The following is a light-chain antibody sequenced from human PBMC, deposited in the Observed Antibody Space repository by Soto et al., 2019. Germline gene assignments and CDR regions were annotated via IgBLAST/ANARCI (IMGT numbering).Light chain of an antibody. CDR3: SSYTSSSTPYV. Sequence: QSVLTQPASVSGSPGQSITISCTGTSSDVGGYNYVSWYQQHPGKAPKLMIYDVSNRPSGVSNRFSGFKSGNTASLTISGLQAEDEADYYCSSYTSSSTPYVFGTGTKVTVL. J-gene: IGLJ1*01. CDR1: SSDVGGYNY. CDR2: DVS. V-gene: IGLV2-14*01.